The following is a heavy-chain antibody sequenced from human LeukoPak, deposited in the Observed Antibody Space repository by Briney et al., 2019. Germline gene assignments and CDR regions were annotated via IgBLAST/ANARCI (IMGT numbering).Heavy chain of an antibody. CDR1: GFTFSNYE. D-gene: IGHD3-9*01. V-gene: IGHV3-48*03. J-gene: IGHJ4*02. CDR3: ARVRYFDWLGPFDY. CDR2: ISDSGTTR. Sequence: PGGSLRLSCAASGFTFSNYEMNWVRQAPGKGLEWVSYISDSGTTRYYGDSVKGRFTISRDNAKKSLYLQMNSLRAEDTAVYYCARVRYFDWLGPFDYWGQGTLVTVSS.